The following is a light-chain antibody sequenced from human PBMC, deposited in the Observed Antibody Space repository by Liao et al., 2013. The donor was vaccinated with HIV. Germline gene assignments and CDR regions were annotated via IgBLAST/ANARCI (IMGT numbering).Light chain of an antibody. CDR2: QDD. CDR3: QAWDATLRF. Sequence: SYDLTQSRSVSVSPGQTATITCSGDRLWNKYVSWYQQKPGQSPKLVIYQDDKRPSGVPERFSGSNSDNRATLTVTGTQSVDEAAYFCQAWDATLRFFGTGTRITV. J-gene: IGLJ1*01. CDR1: RLWNKY. V-gene: IGLV3-1*01.